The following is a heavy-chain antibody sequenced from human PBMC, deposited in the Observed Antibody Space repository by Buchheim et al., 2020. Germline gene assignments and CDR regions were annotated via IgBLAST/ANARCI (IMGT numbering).Heavy chain of an antibody. CDR2: IIPIFGTA. Sequence: QVQLVQSGAEVKKPGASVKVSCKASGYTFTSYDINWVRQATGQGLEWMGGIIPIFGTANYAQKFQGRVTITADESTSTAYMELSSLRSEDTAVYYCAREHCSGGSCYVHYGMDVWGQGTT. CDR3: AREHCSGGSCYVHYGMDV. J-gene: IGHJ6*02. D-gene: IGHD2-15*01. V-gene: IGHV1-69*01. CDR1: GYTFTSYD.